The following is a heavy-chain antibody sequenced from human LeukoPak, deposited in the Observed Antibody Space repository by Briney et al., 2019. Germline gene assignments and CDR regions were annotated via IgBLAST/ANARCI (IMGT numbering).Heavy chain of an antibody. CDR1: GFSISSGHY. Sequence: PSETLSLTCTVSGFSISSGHYWGWVRQPPGAGLEWIGSVYQSGTTYYNPSLKSRVTTSVDMSNNQFSPRLRPVTAADTAVYYCARIFIRNGYSSYFDCWGQGTLVTVSS. J-gene: IGHJ4*02. CDR3: ARIFIRNGYSSYFDC. CDR2: VYQSGTT. V-gene: IGHV4-38-2*02. D-gene: IGHD5-18*01.